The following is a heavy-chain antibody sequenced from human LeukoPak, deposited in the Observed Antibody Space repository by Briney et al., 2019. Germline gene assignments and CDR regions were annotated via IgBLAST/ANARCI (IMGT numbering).Heavy chain of an antibody. D-gene: IGHD1-1*01. CDR2: IYHSGST. CDR1: GGSISIGGYS. V-gene: IGHV4-30-2*01. CDR3: ARDNEDYFDY. Sequence: SETLSLTCAVSGGSISIGGYSWSWIRQPPGKGLEWIGYIYHSGSTYYNPSLKSRVTISVDRSKNQFSLKLSSVTAADTAVYYCARDNEDYFDYWGQGTLVTVSS. J-gene: IGHJ4*02.